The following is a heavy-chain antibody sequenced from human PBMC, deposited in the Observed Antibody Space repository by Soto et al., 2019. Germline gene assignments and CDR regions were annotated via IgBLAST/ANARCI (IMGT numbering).Heavy chain of an antibody. CDR3: ASRVEYSGYDSAFDI. J-gene: IGHJ3*02. V-gene: IGHV1-8*01. D-gene: IGHD5-12*01. CDR1: GYTFTSYD. Sequence: ASVKVSCTASGYTFTSYDINWVRQATGQGLEWMGWMNPNSGNTGYAQKFQGRVTMTRNTSISTAYMELSSLRSEDTAVYYCASRVEYSGYDSAFDIWGQGTMVTVSS. CDR2: MNPNSGNT.